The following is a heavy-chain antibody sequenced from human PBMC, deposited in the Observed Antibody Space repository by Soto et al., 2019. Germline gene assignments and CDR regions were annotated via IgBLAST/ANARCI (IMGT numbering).Heavy chain of an antibody. CDR2: ISYDGTNK. D-gene: IGHD7-27*01. J-gene: IGHJ4*02. CDR3: ARDPKTSGGQHWAFNYFDS. CDR1: GFSFSISP. V-gene: IGHV3-30-3*01. Sequence: QVQLVESGGGVVQPGRSLRLSCAASGFSFSISPMHWVRQAPGKGPEWVALISYDGTNKFYADSVKGRFTISRDTSKSTLYLQVDSLRPEDADVYYCARDPKTSGGQHWAFNYFDSWGQGTLVTVSS.